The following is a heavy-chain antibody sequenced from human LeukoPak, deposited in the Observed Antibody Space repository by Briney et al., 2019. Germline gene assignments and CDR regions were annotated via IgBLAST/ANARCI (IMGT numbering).Heavy chain of an antibody. J-gene: IGHJ4*02. CDR3: ARDTGPPHYYDTAGYY. Sequence: ASVKVSCKASGYTFTNYGMSWVRQAPGQGLEWMGWISAYNGNTKYAQSLQGRVTMTTDTSTSTAYMELRSLRSDDTAVYYCARDTGPPHYYDTAGYYWGQGTPVTVSS. V-gene: IGHV1-18*01. CDR1: GYTFTNYG. D-gene: IGHD3-22*01. CDR2: ISAYNGNT.